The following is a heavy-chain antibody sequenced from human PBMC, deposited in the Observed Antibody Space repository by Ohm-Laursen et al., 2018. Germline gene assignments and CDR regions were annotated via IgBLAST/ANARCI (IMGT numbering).Heavy chain of an antibody. J-gene: IGHJ5*02. CDR1: GGSISAYY. Sequence: PSQTLSLTCTVSGGSISAYYWSWIRQPAGKGLEWIGRIYTSGTTNYNPSLKSRVTMSLDTSKNQFSLKLSSVTAADTAVYYCARDNYDILTENWFDPWGRGTLVTVSS. V-gene: IGHV4-4*07. D-gene: IGHD3-9*01. CDR3: ARDNYDILTENWFDP. CDR2: IYTSGTT.